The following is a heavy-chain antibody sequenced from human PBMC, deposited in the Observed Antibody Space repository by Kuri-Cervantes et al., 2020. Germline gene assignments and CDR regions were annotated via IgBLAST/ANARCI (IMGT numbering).Heavy chain of an antibody. D-gene: IGHD2-8*01. CDR1: GFTFSDYY. Sequence: GESLKISCAASGFTFSDYYMSWIRQAPGKGLEWVSYISSSGSTIYYADSVKGRFTISRDNAKNSLYLQMNSLRAEDTAVYYCARDSVLMVYAIRGAADTLYYYYGMDVWGQGTTVTVSS. CDR2: ISSSGSTI. V-gene: IGHV3-11*01. CDR3: ARDSVLMVYAIRGAADTLYYYYGMDV. J-gene: IGHJ6*02.